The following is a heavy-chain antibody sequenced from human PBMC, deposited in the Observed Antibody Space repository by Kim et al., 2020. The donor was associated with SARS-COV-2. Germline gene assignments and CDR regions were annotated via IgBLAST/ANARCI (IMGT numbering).Heavy chain of an antibody. J-gene: IGHJ4*02. CDR3: ATTLGYTSGWFGY. CDR2: IYYTGTS. CDR1: GGSISSSSYY. V-gene: IGHV4-39*01. D-gene: IGHD6-19*01. Sequence: SETLSLTCTVSGGSISSSSYYWGWIRQPPGKGLDWIALIYYTGTSFFNPSLKSRVTISVDTSRNQFSLKLSSVTAEDTAIYFCATTLGYTSGWFGYWGRGTMITVTS.